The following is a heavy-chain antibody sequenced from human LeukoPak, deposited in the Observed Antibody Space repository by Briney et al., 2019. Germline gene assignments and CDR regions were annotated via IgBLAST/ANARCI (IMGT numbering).Heavy chain of an antibody. V-gene: IGHV1-18*01. CDR2: ISAYNGNT. CDR1: GYSFINYG. J-gene: IGHJ4*02. CDR3: ARDSIRFGELFDY. D-gene: IGHD3-10*01. Sequence: ASVKVSCKASGYSFINYGISWVRQAPGQGLEWMGWISAYNGNTNYAQKLQGRVTMTTDTSTSTAYMELRSLRSDDTAVYYCARDSIRFGELFDYWGQGTLVTVSS.